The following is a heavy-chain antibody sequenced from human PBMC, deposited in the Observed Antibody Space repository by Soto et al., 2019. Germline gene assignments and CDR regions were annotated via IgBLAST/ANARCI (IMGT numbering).Heavy chain of an antibody. CDR2: ITSSSSYI. CDR3: ARDPGSGWET. V-gene: IGHV3-21*01. D-gene: IGHD6-19*01. CDR1: EFTFNSYT. Sequence: GSLRLSCAASEFTFNSYTINWVRQAPGKGLEWVSSITSSSSYIYYADSVKGRFTISRDNAKNPVYLQMNSLRAEDTAVYYCARDPGSGWETWGQGTLVTVSS. J-gene: IGHJ5*02.